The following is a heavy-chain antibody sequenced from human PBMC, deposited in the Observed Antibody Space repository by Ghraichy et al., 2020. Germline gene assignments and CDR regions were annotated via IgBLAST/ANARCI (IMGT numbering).Heavy chain of an antibody. V-gene: IGHV5-51*01. CDR3: ARQSRLPKGWDY. CDR1: GYNFPDYW. J-gene: IGHJ4*02. Sequence: GESLNISCKGSGYNFPDYWIAWVRQKPGKGLEFMGIIYPGDGDAKYSPSFRGQVTMSVNKSKSSAYLQWSSLEASDTAKYYCARQSRLPKGWDYWGQGTPVRVSS. CDR2: IYPGDGDA. D-gene: IGHD6-6*01.